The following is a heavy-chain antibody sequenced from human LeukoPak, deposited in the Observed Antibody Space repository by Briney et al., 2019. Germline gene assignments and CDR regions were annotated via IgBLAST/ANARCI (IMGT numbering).Heavy chain of an antibody. D-gene: IGHD4-17*01. V-gene: IGHV3-23*01. J-gene: IGHJ1*01. CDR2: IGGSGGST. CDR1: GFTFSSYA. CDR3: AKQQGPYSPFATVTPGGYFQH. Sequence: GGSLRLSCAASGFTFSSYAMSWVRQAPGKGLEWVSAIGGSGGSTYYADSVKGRFTISRDNSKNTLYLQMNSLRAEDTAVYYCAKQQGPYSPFATVTPGGYFQHWGQGTLVTVSS.